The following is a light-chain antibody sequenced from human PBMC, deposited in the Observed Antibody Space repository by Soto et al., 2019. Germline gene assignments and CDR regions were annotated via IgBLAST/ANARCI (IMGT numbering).Light chain of an antibody. J-gene: IGLJ3*02. Sequence: QPVLTQPPSVSGAPGQRVTISCTGSSPNIGAGYDVHWYQQLPGTAPKLLIYGNDNRPSGVPDRFSGSKSVTSASLAITGLQAEDEANYYCQSYDSSLSGWVFGGGTQLTVL. CDR3: QSYDSSLSGWV. V-gene: IGLV1-40*01. CDR1: SPNIGAGYD. CDR2: GND.